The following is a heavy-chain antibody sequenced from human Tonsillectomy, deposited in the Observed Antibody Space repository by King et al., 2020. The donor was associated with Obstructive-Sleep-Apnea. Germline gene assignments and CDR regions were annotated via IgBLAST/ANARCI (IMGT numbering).Heavy chain of an antibody. CDR1: GHTLAGYY. Sequence: HEQLVQSGAEVKKPGASVKVSCKTPGHTLAGYYLHWVRQAPGQGLEWVGWLNPNNGATTYAQKFQGRVSMTRDTSITTGYMELSSLTSDDTAVYYCARLPGYFISIKDDYWGQGTLVSVSS. D-gene: IGHD2-2*03. CDR3: ARLPGYFISIKDDY. CDR2: LNPNNGAT. J-gene: IGHJ4*02. V-gene: IGHV1-2*02.